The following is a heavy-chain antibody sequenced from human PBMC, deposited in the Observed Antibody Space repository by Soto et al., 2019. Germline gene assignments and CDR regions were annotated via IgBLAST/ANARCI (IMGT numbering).Heavy chain of an antibody. CDR1: GGSISSGDYY. CDR3: ARGRGLWFGDRLQNWFDP. CDR2: IYYSGST. J-gene: IGHJ5*02. D-gene: IGHD3-10*01. V-gene: IGHV4-30-4*01. Sequence: PSETLSLTCTVSGGSISSGDYYWSWIRQPPGKGLEWIGYIYYSGSTYYNPSLKSRVTISVDTSKNQFSLKLSSVTAADTAVYYCARGRGLWFGDRLQNWFDPWGQGTLVTVSS.